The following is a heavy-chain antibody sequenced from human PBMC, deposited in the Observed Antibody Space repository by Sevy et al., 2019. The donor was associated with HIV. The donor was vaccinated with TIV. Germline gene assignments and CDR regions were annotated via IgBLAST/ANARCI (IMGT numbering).Heavy chain of an antibody. CDR2: IYYSGST. J-gene: IGHJ4*01. V-gene: IGHV4-59*01. CDR1: GGSISSYY. D-gene: IGHD3-10*01. Sequence: SETLSLTCTVSGGSISSYYWSWIRQPPGKGLEWIGYIYYSGSTNYNPSLKRRVTISVDTSKNQFSLKLSSVTATDTAVYYCARGDGSGSYSDYWGHGTLVTVSS. CDR3: ARGDGSGSYSDY.